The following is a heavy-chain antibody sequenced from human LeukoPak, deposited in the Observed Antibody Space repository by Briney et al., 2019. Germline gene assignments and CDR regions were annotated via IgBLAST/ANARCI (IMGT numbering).Heavy chain of an antibody. J-gene: IGHJ4*02. D-gene: IGHD3-9*01. CDR3: AQYYDILTGFPR. CDR2: IDDGGST. CDR1: GGSVSSGDYY. Sequence: SKTLSLTCTVSGGSVSSGDYYWSWIRQPPGKGLEWIGYIDDGGSTNYNPSLKCRVTISVDTSKNQFSLKVSSVTAADTAVYYCAQYYDILTGFPRWGQGTLVTVSS. V-gene: IGHV4-61*08.